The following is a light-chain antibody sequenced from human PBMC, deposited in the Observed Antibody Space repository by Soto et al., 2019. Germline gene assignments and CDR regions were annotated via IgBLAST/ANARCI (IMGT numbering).Light chain of an antibody. J-gene: IGKJ5*01. CDR3: QQRSNWPSIT. V-gene: IGKV3-11*01. CDR2: DAS. Sequence: EIVLTQSPATRSLSPGEIATLSCRTSQSVSSTFAGYDQKPGQAPRLLIYDASNRATGIAARFSGSGSGTDFTLTISSLEREDFAVYYWQQRSNWPSITFGQGTRLEIK. CDR1: QSVSST.